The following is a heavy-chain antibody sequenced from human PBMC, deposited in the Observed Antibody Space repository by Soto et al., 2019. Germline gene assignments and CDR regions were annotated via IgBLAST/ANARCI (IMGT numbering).Heavy chain of an antibody. D-gene: IGHD3-22*01. CDR3: ARDRTRITMIVVVRAFDI. Sequence: GASVKVSCKASGYTFTSYYMHWVRQAPGQGLEWMGIINPSGGSTSYAQKFQGRVTMTRDTSTSTVYMELSSLRSEDTAVYYCARDRTRITMIVVVRAFDIWGRGTMVTVSS. V-gene: IGHV1-46*01. CDR1: GYTFTSYY. J-gene: IGHJ3*02. CDR2: INPSGGST.